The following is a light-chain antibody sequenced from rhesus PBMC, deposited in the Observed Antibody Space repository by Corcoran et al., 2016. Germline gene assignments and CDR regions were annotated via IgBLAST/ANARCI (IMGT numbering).Light chain of an antibody. V-gene: IGKV1-25*01. CDR3: QQHNSYPWT. CDR2: AAS. J-gene: IGKJ1*01. Sequence: DIQMTQSPSSLSASVGDRVTITCRASQGISSYLAWYQQKPGKAPKLLIYAASTLQSGVPSRFSGRESGTDFTLTSSSLQPEDFATYYCQQHNSYPWTFGQGTKVEIK. CDR1: QGISSY.